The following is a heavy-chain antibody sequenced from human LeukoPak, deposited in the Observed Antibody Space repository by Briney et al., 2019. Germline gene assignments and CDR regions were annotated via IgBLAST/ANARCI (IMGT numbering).Heavy chain of an antibody. D-gene: IGHD3-22*01. J-gene: IGHJ4*02. CDR2: ISSSGSTI. CDR1: GFTFSSDE. CDR3: ARGAYDSSGHRKGGY. Sequence: GGSLRLSCAASGFTFSSDEMNWVRQAPGKGLEWVSYISSSGSTIYYADSVKGRFTISRDNAKNSLYLQMNSLRAEDTAVYYCARGAYDSSGHRKGGYWGQGTLVTVSS. V-gene: IGHV3-48*03.